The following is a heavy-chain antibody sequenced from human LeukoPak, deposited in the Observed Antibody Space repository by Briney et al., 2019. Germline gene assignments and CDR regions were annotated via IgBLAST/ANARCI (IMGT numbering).Heavy chain of an antibody. CDR3: AREDDDWGPNTLDV. CDR2: IESGSSNI. D-gene: IGHD7-27*01. J-gene: IGHJ3*01. Sequence: GGSLRLSCAASGFTFSFHSMNWAPQAPGEGVECLSYIESGSSNIYYRDSVKGRFTISRDNAQNSLYLQMDSLRDEDTAVYYCAREDDDWGPNTLDVWGQGTVVTVSS. V-gene: IGHV3-48*02. CDR1: GFTFSFHS.